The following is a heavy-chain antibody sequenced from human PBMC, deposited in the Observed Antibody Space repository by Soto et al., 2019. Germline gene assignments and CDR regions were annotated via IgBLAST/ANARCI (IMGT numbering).Heavy chain of an antibody. CDR1: GGPFSTFG. D-gene: IGHD4-17*01. CDR2: IIPFFGTA. CDR3: AKSAPMDAGDKYYYDF. J-gene: IGHJ4*02. V-gene: IGHV1-69*13. Sequence: GDSVKVCLKASGGPFSTFGISLVRQAPGQGLEWMGGIIPFFGTARYSQKFEDRITITADESTNTVYMDLRSLTSEDTAIYYCAKSAPMDAGDKYYYDFWGQGALVTVSS.